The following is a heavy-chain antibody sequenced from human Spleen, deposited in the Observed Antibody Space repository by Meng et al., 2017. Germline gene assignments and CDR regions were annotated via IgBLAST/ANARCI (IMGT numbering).Heavy chain of an antibody. CDR3: ACRPYCGGDCYSGLNDAFDI. V-gene: IGHV5-51*01. J-gene: IGHJ3*02. Sequence: GESLKISCKASGYSFISYWIGWVRQMPGKGLEWMGIIYPGDSDTRYSPAFQGQVTISADRSISTAYLQWSSLKASDTAMYYCACRPYCGGDCYSGLNDAFDIWGQGTMVTVSS. D-gene: IGHD2-21*02. CDR1: GYSFISYW. CDR2: IYPGDSDT.